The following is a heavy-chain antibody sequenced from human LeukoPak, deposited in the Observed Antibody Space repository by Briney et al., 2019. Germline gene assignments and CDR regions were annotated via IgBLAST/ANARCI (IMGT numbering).Heavy chain of an antibody. D-gene: IGHD6-19*01. CDR3: ARDLRAVAHDFDC. CDR1: GFTFSSYW. V-gene: IGHV3-49*04. Sequence: GGSLRLSCAASGFTFSSYWMNWVRQAPGKGLEWVGFIRSKAYGGTAEYAASVKGRFTISRDDSENIPYVEMNSLKSEDTAVYYCARDLRAVAHDFDCWGQGTLVTVSS. CDR2: IRSKAYGGTA. J-gene: IGHJ4*02.